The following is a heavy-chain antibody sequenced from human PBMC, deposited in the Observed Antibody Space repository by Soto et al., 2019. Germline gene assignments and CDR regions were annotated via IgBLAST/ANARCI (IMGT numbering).Heavy chain of an antibody. D-gene: IGHD1-26*01. CDR1: GGSISSSSYY. J-gene: IGHJ5*02. V-gene: IGHV4-39*01. Sequence: QLQLRESGPGLVKPSETLSLTCTVSGGSISSSSYYWGWIRQPPGKGLEWIGSIYYSGSTYYNPSLKSRVTISVDTSKNQFSLKLSSVTAADTAVYYCARQSYPYSGSSGWFDPWGQGTLVTVSS. CDR3: ARQSYPYSGSSGWFDP. CDR2: IYYSGST.